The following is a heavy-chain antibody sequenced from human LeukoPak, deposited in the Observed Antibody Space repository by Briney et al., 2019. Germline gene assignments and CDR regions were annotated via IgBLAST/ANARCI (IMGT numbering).Heavy chain of an antibody. V-gene: IGHV5-51*01. CDR2: IYPGDSET. J-gene: IGHJ5*02. CDR3: ARLRYCSSTSCYENDNWFDP. Sequence: GESLKISCKGSGYSFTNYWIGWVRQMPGKGLECMGIIYPGDSETRYSPSFQGQVTISADKSISTAYLQWSSLKASDTAMYYCARLRYCSSTSCYENDNWFDPWGQGTLVTVSS. D-gene: IGHD2-2*01. CDR1: GYSFTNYW.